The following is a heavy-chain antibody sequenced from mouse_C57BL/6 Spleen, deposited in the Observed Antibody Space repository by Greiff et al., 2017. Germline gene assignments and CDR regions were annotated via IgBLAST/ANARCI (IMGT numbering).Heavy chain of an antibody. CDR1: GYTFTGYW. CDR3: AREGMYKGDFAY. J-gene: IGHJ3*01. Sequence: VQLQQSGAELMKPGASVKLSCKATGYTFTGYWIEWVKQRPGHGLEWIGEILPGSDSTNYNEKFKGKATFTADTSSNTAYMQLSSLTTEDSAIYYCAREGMYKGDFAYWGQGTLVTVSA. CDR2: ILPGSDST. V-gene: IGHV1-9*01. D-gene: IGHD1-3*01.